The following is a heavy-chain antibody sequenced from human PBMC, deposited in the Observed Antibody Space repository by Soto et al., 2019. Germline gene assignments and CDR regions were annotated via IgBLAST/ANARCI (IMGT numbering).Heavy chain of an antibody. D-gene: IGHD2-15*01. J-gene: IGHJ6*02. V-gene: IGHV3-74*01. CDR2: VNSDGSST. Sequence: EVQLVESGGGLVQPGGSLRVSCAASGFTFSRFWMHWVRQAPGMGLVWVSRVNSDGSSTDYADSVKGRFTISRDNAKNKLYLTMNSLGAEDPAVYYCARAGGSCSGGICTHCYFYGMDVWGQGATGTVSS. CDR1: GFTFSRFW. CDR3: ARAGGSCSGGICTHCYFYGMDV.